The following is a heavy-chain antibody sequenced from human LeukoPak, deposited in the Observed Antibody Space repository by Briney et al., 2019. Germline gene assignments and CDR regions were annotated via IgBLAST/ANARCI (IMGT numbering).Heavy chain of an antibody. D-gene: IGHD3-22*01. J-gene: IGHJ4*02. CDR3: AKAGYYDSSGYIDY. V-gene: IGHV3-9*01. CDR1: GFTFDDYA. Sequence: GGSLRLSCAASGFTFDDYAMHWVRQAPGKGLEWVSGISWNSGSIGYADSVKGRFTISRDNAKNSLYLQMNSLRAEDTALYYCAKAGYYDSSGYIDYWGQGTLVNVSS. CDR2: ISWNSGSI.